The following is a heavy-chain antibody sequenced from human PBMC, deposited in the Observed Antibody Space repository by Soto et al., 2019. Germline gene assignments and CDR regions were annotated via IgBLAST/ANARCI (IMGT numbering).Heavy chain of an antibody. CDR3: ARDKVGYMDV. V-gene: IGHV3-53*04. J-gene: IGHJ6*03. CDR2: IYSGGST. D-gene: IGHD1-26*01. CDR1: GFTVSSNY. Sequence: EVQLVESGGGLVQPGGSLRLSCAASGFTVSSNYMSWVRQAPGKGLEWVSVIYSGGSTYYADSVKGRFTISRHNSKNTLYLQMNSLRAEDTAVYHCARDKVGYMDVWGKGTTVTVSS.